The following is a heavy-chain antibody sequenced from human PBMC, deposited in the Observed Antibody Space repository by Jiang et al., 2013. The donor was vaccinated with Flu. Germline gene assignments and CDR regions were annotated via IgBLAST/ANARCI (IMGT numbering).Heavy chain of an antibody. CDR1: GYIFSNYA. CDR2: ISTKTGNP. CDR3: ARPARGCPHETCYSSFDY. J-gene: IGHJ4*02. D-gene: IGHD2-15*01. V-gene: IGHV7-4-1*02. Sequence: VQSGSELKKPGASVKISCKASGYIFSNYAITWLRQAPGQGLEWMGWISTKTGNPTYAQGLTRQFVFSLDTSISTTYVEISSLKAEDTAVYYCARPARGCPHETCYSSFDYWGQGTLVTVSS.